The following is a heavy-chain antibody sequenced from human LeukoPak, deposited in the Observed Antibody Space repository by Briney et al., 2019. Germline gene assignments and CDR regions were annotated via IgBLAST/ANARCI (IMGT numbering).Heavy chain of an antibody. CDR3: AKVPDGSPRGYWYFDL. CDR2: VYADGTT. Sequence: GGSLRLSCAASGFFVNTYYMTWVRQAPRKGLEWVSVVYADGTTKYADSVKGRFAISRDNSKSTLYVQMTSLRAEDTAVYYCAKVPDGSPRGYWYFDLWGRGTLVTVSS. V-gene: IGHV3-53*01. J-gene: IGHJ2*01. CDR1: GFFVNTYY. D-gene: IGHD3-10*01.